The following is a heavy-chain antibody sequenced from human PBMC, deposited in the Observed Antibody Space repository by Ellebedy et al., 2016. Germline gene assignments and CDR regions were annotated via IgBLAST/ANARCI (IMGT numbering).Heavy chain of an antibody. CDR3: ARGYSSSWYRDYYYYGMDV. Sequence: GESLKISCAASGFTFSSYAMSWVRQAPGKGLEWVSAISGSGGSTYYADSVKGRFTISRDNAKNSLYLQMNSLRAKDTAVYYCARGYSSSWYRDYYYYGMDVWGQGTTVTVSS. J-gene: IGHJ6*02. CDR1: GFTFSSYA. CDR2: ISGSGGST. V-gene: IGHV3-23*01. D-gene: IGHD6-13*01.